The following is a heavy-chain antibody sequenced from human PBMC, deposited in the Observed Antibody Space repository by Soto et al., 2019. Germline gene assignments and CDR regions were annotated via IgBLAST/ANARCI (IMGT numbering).Heavy chain of an antibody. CDR3: AKTPKYSRSWIWFDP. CDR1: GFTFSSYA. J-gene: IGHJ5*02. D-gene: IGHD6-13*01. CDR2: ISGSGGST. Sequence: EVQLLESGGGLVQPGGSLRLSCAASGFTFSSYAMSWVRQAPGKGLEWVSAISGSGGSTYYADSVKGRFTISRDNSKNTLHLQMNILRAEDTSVYYCAKTPKYSRSWIWFDPWGQGTLVTVS. V-gene: IGHV3-23*01.